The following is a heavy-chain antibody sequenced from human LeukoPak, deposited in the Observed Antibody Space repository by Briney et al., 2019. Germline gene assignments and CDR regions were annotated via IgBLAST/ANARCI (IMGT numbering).Heavy chain of an antibody. CDR1: GFTFSSYA. J-gene: IGHJ4*02. CDR2: ISHDGSNK. CDR3: VKGRISEDGLDF. Sequence: GRSLRLSCAASGFTFSSYAMHWVRQAPGKGLEWLAVISHDGSNKYYADSVKGRFTISRDNSKNMLYLQMNSLRAEDTAVYYCVKGRISEDGLDFWGQGTLVTVSS. D-gene: IGHD6-13*01. V-gene: IGHV3-30*04.